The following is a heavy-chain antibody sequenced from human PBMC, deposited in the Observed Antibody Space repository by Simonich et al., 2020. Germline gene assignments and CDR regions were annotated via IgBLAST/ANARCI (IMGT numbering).Heavy chain of an antibody. D-gene: IGHD1-26*01. V-gene: IGHV3-21*01. J-gene: IGHJ3*02. Sequence: EVQLVESGGGLVKPGGSLRLSCAASGFTFSSYSMNWVRQAPGKGLEWVSSNSSRSRYRYCADSVKGRFTISRDNAKNSLYLQMNSLRAEDTAVYYCARGIVGASGAFDIWGQGTMVTVSS. CDR1: GFTFSSYS. CDR3: ARGIVGASGAFDI. CDR2: NSSRSRYR.